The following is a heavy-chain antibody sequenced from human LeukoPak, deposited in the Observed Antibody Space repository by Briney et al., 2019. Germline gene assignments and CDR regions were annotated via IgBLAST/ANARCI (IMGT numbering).Heavy chain of an antibody. CDR1: GVTFSSYS. CDR3: ARGIVVRDPHRYYYYMDV. CDR2: ISSSSSTI. J-gene: IGHJ6*03. V-gene: IGHV3-48*01. Sequence: GGSLRLSCAASGVTFSSYSMNWVRQAPGKGVGWVSYISSSSSTIYYADSVKGRFTISRDNAKNSLYLQMNSLRAEDTAVYYCARGIVVRDPHRYYYYMDVWGKGTTVTVSS. D-gene: IGHD1-26*01.